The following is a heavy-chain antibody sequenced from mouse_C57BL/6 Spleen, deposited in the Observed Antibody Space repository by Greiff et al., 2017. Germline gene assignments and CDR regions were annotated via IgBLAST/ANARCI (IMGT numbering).Heavy chain of an antibody. CDR3: ARGEPYGNYPYAMDY. CDR1: GYAFSSYW. Sequence: QVQLQQSGAELVKPGASVKISCKASGYAFSSYWMNWVKQRPGKGLEWIGQIYPGDGDTNYNGKFKGKATLTADKSSSTAYMQLSSLTSEDSAVYVCARGEPYGNYPYAMDYWGQGTSVTVSS. CDR2: IYPGDGDT. J-gene: IGHJ4*01. D-gene: IGHD2-10*02. V-gene: IGHV1-80*01.